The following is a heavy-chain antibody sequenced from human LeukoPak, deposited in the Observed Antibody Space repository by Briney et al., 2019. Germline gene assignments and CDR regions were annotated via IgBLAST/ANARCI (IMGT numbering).Heavy chain of an antibody. CDR1: GYSFTRYG. J-gene: IGHJ3*02. CDR3: ARDYFGSGPYYAFEI. CDR2: ISPYNGNT. Sequence: ASVKVSCKASGYSFTRYGITWVRQAPGQGLGWMGWISPYNGNTNYAQKLQGRVTMSTDTSTSTAYMELRSLRSDDTAMYYCARDYFGSGPYYAFEIWGQGTMVTVSS. D-gene: IGHD3-10*01. V-gene: IGHV1-18*01.